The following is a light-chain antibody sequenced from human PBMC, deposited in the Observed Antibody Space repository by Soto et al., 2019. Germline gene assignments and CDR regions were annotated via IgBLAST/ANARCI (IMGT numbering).Light chain of an antibody. CDR2: GAS. Sequence: MMMTQTPATLSVSPGVRVTXSCRTSHSVNSHVAWYQQKPGQAPRLLLYGASTRATGIPVRFSGSGFGTEFTLTIGSLQSEDFAVYYCQQYKKWPLFGQGTRLEIK. J-gene: IGKJ5*01. CDR3: QQYKKWPL. CDR1: HSVNSH. V-gene: IGKV3-15*01.